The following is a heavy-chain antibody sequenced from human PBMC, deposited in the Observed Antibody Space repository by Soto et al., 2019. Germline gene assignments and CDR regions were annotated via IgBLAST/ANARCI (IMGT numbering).Heavy chain of an antibody. CDR1: GYTFTSYT. Sequence: GASVKVSCKASGYTFTSYTISWVRQAPGQGLEWVGWIGPSSGNTDSARSLQGRVTMTTDTSTRTAYMELRSLRSDDTDVYYCARDTGNFFDYCGQGPLVTVSS. CDR3: ARDTGNFFDY. CDR2: IGPSSGNT. V-gene: IGHV1-18*01. J-gene: IGHJ4*02.